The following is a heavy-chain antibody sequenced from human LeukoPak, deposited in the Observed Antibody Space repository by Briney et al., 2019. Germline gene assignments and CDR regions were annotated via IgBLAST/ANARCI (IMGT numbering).Heavy chain of an antibody. V-gene: IGHV4-4*07. D-gene: IGHD2-2*01. CDR2: IYTSGST. Sequence: SETLSLTCTVAGGSISSYYWSWIRQPAGKGLEWIGRIYTSGSTTYTPSLKSRVTMSVDTSKNQFSLKLSSVTAADTAVYYCARGSLCSSTSCHTFPYYYYYYMDVWGKGTTVTVSS. CDR1: GGSISSYY. J-gene: IGHJ6*03. CDR3: ARGSLCSSTSCHTFPYYYYYYMDV.